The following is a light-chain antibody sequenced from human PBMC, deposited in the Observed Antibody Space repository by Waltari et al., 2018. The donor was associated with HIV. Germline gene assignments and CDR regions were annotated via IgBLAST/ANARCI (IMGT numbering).Light chain of an antibody. CDR2: KVS. CDR1: QSLAYSDGNTH. CDR3: MQGTHWPPSWT. Sequence: EVVLTQSPLALPVTLGQPASISCRSSQSLAYSDGNTHLNWFQQRPGQSPRRLIYKVSNRDSGVPDRFSGRGSGTDFTLKISRVEAEDVGFYYCMQGTHWPPSWTFGQGTKVEIK. V-gene: IGKV2-30*01. J-gene: IGKJ1*01.